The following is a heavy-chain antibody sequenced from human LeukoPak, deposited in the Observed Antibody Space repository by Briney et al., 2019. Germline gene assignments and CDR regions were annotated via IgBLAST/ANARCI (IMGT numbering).Heavy chain of an antibody. CDR2: ITNSGSTT. CDR3: TRDVRLRHKYYYMDV. J-gene: IGHJ6*03. D-gene: IGHD4-17*01. CDR1: GFTFSDYY. Sequence: GGSLRLSCVASGFTFSDYYMSRIRQAPGKGLEWISYITNSGSTTFYADSVKGRFSISRDNANNSLFLQMNSLRAEDTAVYYCTRDVRLRHKYYYMDVWGKGTTVTVSS. V-gene: IGHV3-11*04.